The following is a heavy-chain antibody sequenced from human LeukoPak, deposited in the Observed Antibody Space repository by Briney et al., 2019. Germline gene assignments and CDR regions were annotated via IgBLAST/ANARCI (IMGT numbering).Heavy chain of an antibody. CDR1: GGTFSSYA. D-gene: IGHD2-21*02. CDR3: AESRTVVTAIPSFVWFDP. J-gene: IGHJ5*02. CDR2: IIPIFGTA. Sequence: SVKVSCKASGGTFSSYAISWVRQAPGQGLEWMGGIIPIFGTANYAQKFQGRVTITADESTSTAYMELSSLRSGDTAVYYCAESRTVVTAIPSFVWFDPWGQGTLVTVSS. V-gene: IGHV1-69*13.